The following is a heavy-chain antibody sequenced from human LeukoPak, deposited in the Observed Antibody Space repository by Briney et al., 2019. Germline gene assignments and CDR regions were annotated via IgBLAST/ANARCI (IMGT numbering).Heavy chain of an antibody. CDR1: GFTFSSYE. J-gene: IGHJ4*02. CDR3: ARDRMGYYDSSGYFDY. CDR2: ISSSGSTI. Sequence: QPGGSLRLSCAASGFTFSSYEMNWVRQAPGKGLEWVSYISSSGSTIYYADSVKGRFTISRDNAKNSLYPQMNSLRAEDTAVYYCARDRMGYYDSSGYFDYWGQGTLVTVSS. D-gene: IGHD3-22*01. V-gene: IGHV3-48*03.